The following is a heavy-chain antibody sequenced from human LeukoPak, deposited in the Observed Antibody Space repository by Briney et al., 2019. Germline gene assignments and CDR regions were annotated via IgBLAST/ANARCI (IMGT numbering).Heavy chain of an antibody. V-gene: IGHV3-30*02. CDR1: GFIFISYG. Sequence: GGSLRLSXAASGFIFISYGMHWVRQAPGKGLEWVTFIRYDGNNKYYADSVKGRFTISRDNSKNTLYLQMNSLRAEDTAVYYCAKDSHYYASGNYFDYWGQGTLVTVSS. J-gene: IGHJ4*02. CDR2: IRYDGNNK. D-gene: IGHD3-10*01. CDR3: AKDSHYYASGNYFDY.